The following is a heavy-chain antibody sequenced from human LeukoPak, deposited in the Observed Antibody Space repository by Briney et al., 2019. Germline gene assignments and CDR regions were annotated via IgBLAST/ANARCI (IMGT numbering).Heavy chain of an antibody. Sequence: GGSLRLSCAASGFTVSSNYMSWVRQAPGKGLEWVSVIYSGGSTYYADSVKGRFTISRDNSKNTLYLQMNSLRAEDTAVFYCARAQYYYDSSGYYYYFDYWGQGTLVTVSS. CDR3: ARAQYYYDSSGYYYYFDY. J-gene: IGHJ4*02. V-gene: IGHV3-53*01. CDR1: GFTVSSNY. D-gene: IGHD3-22*01. CDR2: IYSGGST.